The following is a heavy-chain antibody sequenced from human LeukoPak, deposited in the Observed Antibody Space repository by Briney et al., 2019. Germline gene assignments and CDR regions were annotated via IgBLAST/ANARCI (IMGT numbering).Heavy chain of an antibody. CDR3: ARARIMITFGGVIALDAFDI. CDR1: GGTFSSYA. J-gene: IGHJ3*02. V-gene: IGHV1-69*01. D-gene: IGHD3-16*02. Sequence: SVKVSCKASGGTFSSYAISWVRQAPGQGLEWMGGIIPIFGTANYAQKFQGRVTITADESTSTAYMELSSLRSEDTAVYYCARARIMITFGGVIALDAFDIWGQGTMVTVSS. CDR2: IIPIFGTA.